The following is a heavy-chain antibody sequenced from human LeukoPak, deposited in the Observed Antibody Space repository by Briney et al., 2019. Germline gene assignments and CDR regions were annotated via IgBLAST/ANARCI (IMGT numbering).Heavy chain of an antibody. CDR2: IYYSGST. CDR1: GGSISSYY. J-gene: IGHJ4*02. CDR3: ASGGRGGDCSAFDY. Sequence: SETLSLTCTVSGGSISSYYWSWIRQPPGKGLEWIGYIYYSGSTNYNPSLKSRVTISVDTSKNQFSLKLSSVTAADTAVYYCASGGRGGDCSAFDYWGRGTLVTVSS. D-gene: IGHD2-21*02. V-gene: IGHV4-59*01.